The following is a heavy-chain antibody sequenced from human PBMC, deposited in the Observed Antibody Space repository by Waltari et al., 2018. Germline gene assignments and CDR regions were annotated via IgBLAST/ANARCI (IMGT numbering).Heavy chain of an antibody. CDR1: GSTFTGYY. CDR2: INPNSGGT. CDR3: AREGGSYSGFTGY. V-gene: IGHV1-2*02. D-gene: IGHD1-26*01. J-gene: IGHJ4*02. Sequence: QVQLVQSGAEVKKPGASVTVSCKASGSTFTGYYMHWVRQAPGQGLEWMGWINPNSGGTNYAQKFQGRVTMTRETSISTAYMELSRLRSDDTAVYYCAREGGSYSGFTGYWGQGTLVTVSS.